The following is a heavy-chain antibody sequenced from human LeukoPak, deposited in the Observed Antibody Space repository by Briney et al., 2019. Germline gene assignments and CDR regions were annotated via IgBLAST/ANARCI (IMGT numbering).Heavy chain of an antibody. CDR3: ARDHLGSFDP. Sequence: SETLSLTCTVSGGSISGSYWSWIRQPPGKGLEWIAYMYNSGSTNYNPSLKSRVTMSVDTSKNQFSLKLSSVTAADTAVYYCARDHLGSFDPWGQGTLVTVSS. V-gene: IGHV4-59*12. CDR2: MYNSGST. J-gene: IGHJ5*02. CDR1: GGSISGSY.